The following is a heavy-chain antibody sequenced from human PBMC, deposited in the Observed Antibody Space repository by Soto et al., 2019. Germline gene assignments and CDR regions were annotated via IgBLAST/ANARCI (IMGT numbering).Heavy chain of an antibody. CDR3: ARGWVEGLSRQPPTDY. D-gene: IGHD3-3*01. Sequence: PGGSLRLSXAAPGFTFSRYWMHWVRQAPGKGLVWVSRIDSYGSATSQVDSVEGRFTISRDNAKNTLYLQMNSLRAEDTAVYYCARGWVEGLSRQPPTDYWGQGTLVTVSS. CDR2: IDSYGSAT. V-gene: IGHV3-74*01. J-gene: IGHJ4*02. CDR1: GFTFSRYW.